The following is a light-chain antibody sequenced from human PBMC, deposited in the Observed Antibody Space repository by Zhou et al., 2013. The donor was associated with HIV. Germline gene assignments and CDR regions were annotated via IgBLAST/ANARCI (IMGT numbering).Light chain of an antibody. V-gene: IGKV1-5*03. CDR3: QQYYSYPHT. J-gene: IGKJ2*01. Sequence: DIQMTQSPSTLSASVGDRVTITCRASQSISTWLAWYQQKPGKAPNLLIYKASSLKSGVPSRFSGSGSGTEFTLTISCLQSEDFATYYCQQYYSYPHTFGQGTKLEIK. CDR1: QSISTW. CDR2: KAS.